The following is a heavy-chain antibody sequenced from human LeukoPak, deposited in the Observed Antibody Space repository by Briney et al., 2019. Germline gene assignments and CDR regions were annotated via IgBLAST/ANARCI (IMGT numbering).Heavy chain of an antibody. D-gene: IGHD4-17*01. Sequence: PSETLSLTCTVSGGSISSSSYYWGWIRQPPGKGLEWIGSIYYSGSTYYNPSLKSRVTMSVDTSKNQFSLKLSSVTAADTAVYYCTHGDYGLIDYWGQGTLVTVSS. CDR1: GGSISSSSYY. V-gene: IGHV4-39*07. CDR3: THGDYGLIDY. CDR2: IYYSGST. J-gene: IGHJ4*02.